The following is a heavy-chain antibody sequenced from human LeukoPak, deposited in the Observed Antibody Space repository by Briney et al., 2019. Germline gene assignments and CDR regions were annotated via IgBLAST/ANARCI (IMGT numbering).Heavy chain of an antibody. Sequence: GGSLRLSCAASGFTFSSYAMTWVRQAPGKGLEWVSAISGSGGSTYYADSVKGRFTISRDNSKNTLYLQMNSLRAEDTAVYYCGKDIGYTPLGYWGQGTLVTVSS. CDR1: GFTFSSYA. CDR3: GKDIGYTPLGY. D-gene: IGHD6-13*01. J-gene: IGHJ4*02. CDR2: ISGSGGST. V-gene: IGHV3-23*01.